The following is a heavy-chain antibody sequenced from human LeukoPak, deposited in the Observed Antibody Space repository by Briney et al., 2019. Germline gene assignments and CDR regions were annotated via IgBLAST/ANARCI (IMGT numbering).Heavy chain of an antibody. CDR3: ARVAAGIGFFQH. CDR2: IYHSGST. CDR1: GGSISSSSYY. Sequence: SETLSLTCTVSGGSISSSSYYWGWIRQPPGKGLEWIGNIYHSGSTYYNPSLKSRVIISVDTSKNQFSLKLSSVTAADTAVYYCARVAAGIGFFQHWGQGTLVTVSS. D-gene: IGHD6-13*01. J-gene: IGHJ1*01. V-gene: IGHV4-39*07.